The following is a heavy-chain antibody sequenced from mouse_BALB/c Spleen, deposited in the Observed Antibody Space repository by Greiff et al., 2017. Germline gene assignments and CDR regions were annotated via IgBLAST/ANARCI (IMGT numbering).Heavy chain of an antibody. D-gene: IGHD2-1*01. V-gene: IGHV5-4*02. Sequence: EVQVVESGGGLVKPGGSLKLSCAASGFTFSDYYMYWVRQTPEKRLEWVATISDGGSYTYYPDSVKGRFTISRDNAKNNLYLQMSSLKSEDTAMYYCARSLPGYYYAMDYWGQGTSVTVSS. CDR3: ARSLPGYYYAMDY. J-gene: IGHJ4*01. CDR1: GFTFSDYY. CDR2: ISDGGSYT.